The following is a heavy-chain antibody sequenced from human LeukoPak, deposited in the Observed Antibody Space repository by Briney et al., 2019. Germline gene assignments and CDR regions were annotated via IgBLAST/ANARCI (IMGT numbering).Heavy chain of an antibody. CDR3: AKGEDFNWGRGLTIDY. D-gene: IGHD7-27*01. V-gene: IGHV3-74*01. CDR1: GFTFSSYW. Sequence: GGSLRLSCTASGFTFSSYWMHWVRQAPGKGLEWVARVTADGTGATYADSVRGRFTISRDNSKNTLYLQMNSLRAEDTAVYYCAKGEDFNWGRGLTIDYWGQGTLVTVSS. J-gene: IGHJ4*02. CDR2: VTADGTGA.